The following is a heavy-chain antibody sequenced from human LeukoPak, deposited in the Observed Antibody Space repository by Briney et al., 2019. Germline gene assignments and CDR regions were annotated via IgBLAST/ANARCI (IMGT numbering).Heavy chain of an antibody. V-gene: IGHV3-48*03. CDR3: ARGNYYYGSGSYYGY. D-gene: IGHD3-10*01. CDR2: ISSSGSTI. Sequence: GGSLRLSCAASGFTFSSYEMNWVRQAPGKGLEWVSYISSSGSTIYYADSVKGRFTISRDNAKNSLYLQMSSLRAEDTAVYYCARGNYYYGSGSYYGYWGQGTLVTVSS. J-gene: IGHJ4*02. CDR1: GFTFSSYE.